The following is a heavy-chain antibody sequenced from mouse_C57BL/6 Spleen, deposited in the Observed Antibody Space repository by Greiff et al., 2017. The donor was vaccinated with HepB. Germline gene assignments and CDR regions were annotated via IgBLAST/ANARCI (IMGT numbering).Heavy chain of an antibody. Sequence: VQLQQPGAELVKPGASVKLSCKASGYTFTSYWMHWVKQRPGQGLEWIGMIHPNSGSTNYNEKFKSKATLTVDKSSSTAYMQLSSLTSEDSAVYYCARSITTVSSSHFDYWGQGTTLTVSS. CDR2: IHPNSGST. CDR3: ARSITTVSSSHFDY. V-gene: IGHV1-64*01. D-gene: IGHD1-1*01. J-gene: IGHJ2*01. CDR1: GYTFTSYW.